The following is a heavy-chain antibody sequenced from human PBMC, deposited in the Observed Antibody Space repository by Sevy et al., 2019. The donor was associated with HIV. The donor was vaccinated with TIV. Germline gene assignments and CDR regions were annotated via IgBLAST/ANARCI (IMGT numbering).Heavy chain of an antibody. Sequence: GGSLRLSCAASGFAFSNYYAMHWVRQAPGKGLEWVALISYDGSDKYYADSVKGRFTISRDIAKNTLHLQMNSLRVEDTAVYYCARDLEFYDYGDYGPAFMPDYWGQGTLVTVSS. CDR3: ARDLEFYDYGDYGPAFMPDY. D-gene: IGHD4-17*01. V-gene: IGHV3-30-3*01. CDR2: ISYDGSDK. CDR1: GFAFSNYYA. J-gene: IGHJ4*02.